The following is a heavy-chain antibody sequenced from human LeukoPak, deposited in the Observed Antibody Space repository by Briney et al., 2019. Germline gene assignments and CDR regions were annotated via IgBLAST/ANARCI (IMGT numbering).Heavy chain of an antibody. CDR2: INQDGSQK. V-gene: IGHV3-7*01. CDR1: GFTFRDSW. D-gene: IGHD5-12*01. CDR3: ARDRGFTSFDH. J-gene: IGHJ4*02. Sequence: GGSLRLSCADSGFTFRDSWMHWVRQAPGKGLEWVANINQDGSQKYYVDSVKGRLTISRDTAKNSLHLQMNSLRAEDTAVYYCARDRGFTSFDHWGQGILVTVSS.